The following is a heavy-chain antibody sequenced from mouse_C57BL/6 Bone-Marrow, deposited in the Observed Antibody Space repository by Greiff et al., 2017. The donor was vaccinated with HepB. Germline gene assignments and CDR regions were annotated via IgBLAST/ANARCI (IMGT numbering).Heavy chain of an antibody. D-gene: IGHD1-1*01. CDR2: IYPRSGNT. V-gene: IGHV1-81*01. J-gene: IGHJ1*03. CDR1: GYTFTSYG. Sequence: VQLQESGAELARPGASVKLSCKASGYTFTSYGISWVKQRTGQGLEWIGEIYPRSGNTYYNEKFKGKATLTADKSSSTAYMELRSLTSEDSAVYFCARSSITTFDVWGTGTTVTVSS. CDR3: ARSSITTFDV.